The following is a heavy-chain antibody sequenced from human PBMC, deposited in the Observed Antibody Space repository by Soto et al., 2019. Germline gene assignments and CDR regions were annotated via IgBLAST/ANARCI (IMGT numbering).Heavy chain of an antibody. CDR2: IYYSGST. V-gene: IGHV4-31*03. Sequence: QVQLQESGPGLVKPSQTLSLTCTVSGASISSGGYYWSWIRQHPGKGLEWIGYIYYSGSTYYNPSLKTRATISLDTFKKHLSLQLRFVTAPDTAVYHCARGALSWGQGTLVTVSS. CDR3: ARGALS. CDR1: GASISSGGYY. J-gene: IGHJ5*02.